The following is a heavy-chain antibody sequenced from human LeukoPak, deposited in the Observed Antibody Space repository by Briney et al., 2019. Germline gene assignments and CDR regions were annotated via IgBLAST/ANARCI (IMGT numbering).Heavy chain of an antibody. CDR2: IIPIFGTA. J-gene: IGHJ6*03. D-gene: IGHD2-2*02. V-gene: IGHV1-69*05. CDR3: ARLTRYCSSTSCYTGDYYYYYMDV. CDR1: GGTFSSYA. Sequence: GASVKVSCKASGGTFSSYAISWVRQAPGQGLEWMGGIIPIFGTANYAQKFQGRVTITTDESTITAYMELSSLRSEDTAVYYCARLTRYCSSTSCYTGDYYYYYMDVWGKGTTVTVSS.